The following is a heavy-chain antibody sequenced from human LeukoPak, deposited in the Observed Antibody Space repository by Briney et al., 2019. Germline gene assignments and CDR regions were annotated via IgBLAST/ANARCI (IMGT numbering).Heavy chain of an antibody. V-gene: IGHV1-2*02. D-gene: IGHD3-3*01. Sequence: ASVKVSCKASGYTFTGYYMHWVRQAPGQGLEWMGWINPNSGGTNYAQKFQGRVTMTRDTSISTAYMELSRLRSDDTAVYYCARDWFRDYDFWSGYTSHYYMDVWGKGTTVTVSS. J-gene: IGHJ6*03. CDR2: INPNSGGT. CDR3: ARDWFRDYDFWSGYTSHYYMDV. CDR1: GYTFTGYY.